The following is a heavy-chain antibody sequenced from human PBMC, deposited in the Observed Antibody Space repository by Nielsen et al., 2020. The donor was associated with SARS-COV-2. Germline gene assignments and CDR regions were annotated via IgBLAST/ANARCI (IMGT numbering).Heavy chain of an antibody. V-gene: IGHV3-9*01. Sequence: SLKISCAASGFTFDDYAMHWVRQAPGKGLEWVSGISWNSGSIGYADSVKGRFTISRDNAKNSLYLQINSLRAEDTALYYCAKALKLGNFAFDIWGQGTMVTVSS. CDR1: GFTFDDYA. D-gene: IGHD7-27*01. CDR2: ISWNSGSI. J-gene: IGHJ3*02. CDR3: AKALKLGNFAFDI.